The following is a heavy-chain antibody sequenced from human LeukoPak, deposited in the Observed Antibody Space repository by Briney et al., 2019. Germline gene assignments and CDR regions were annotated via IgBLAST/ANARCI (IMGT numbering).Heavy chain of an antibody. CDR2: INPNRGGT. J-gene: IGHJ4*02. V-gene: IGHV1-2*06. Sequence: ASVEVSCKASGYTFTGYYMHWVRQAPGQGLEWMVRINPNRGGTNYAQKLQGRVTMTRDTSISTAYMALSRLRSDDTAVYYCARTTYYYDSSGYYTPPHFDYWGQGTLVTVSS. CDR3: ARTTYYYDSSGYYTPPHFDY. CDR1: GYTFTGYY. D-gene: IGHD3-22*01.